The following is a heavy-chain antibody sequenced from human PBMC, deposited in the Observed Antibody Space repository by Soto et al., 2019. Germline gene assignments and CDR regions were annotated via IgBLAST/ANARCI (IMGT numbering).Heavy chain of an antibody. CDR1: GGSISSSSYY. CDR2: IYYSGST. V-gene: IGHV4-39*01. CDR3: ARHPYSSSSPFSRMDV. Sequence: NPSETLSLTCTVSGGSISSSSYYWGWIRQPPGKGLEWIGSIYYSGSTYYNPSLKSRVTISVDTSKNQFSLKLSSVTAADTAVYYCARHPYSSSSPFSRMDVWGQGTTVTVSS. D-gene: IGHD6-6*01. J-gene: IGHJ6*02.